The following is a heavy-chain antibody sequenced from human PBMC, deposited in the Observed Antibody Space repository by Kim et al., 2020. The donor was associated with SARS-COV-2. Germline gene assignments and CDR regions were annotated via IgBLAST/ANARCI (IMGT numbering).Heavy chain of an antibody. CDR3: ARSFSGSYFGYDY. Sequence: GGSLRLSCAASGFTFNTYGMHWVRQAPGKGLERVAVISYDGSHKYYVDSVKGRFTISRDNSKNTLYLQMNSLRIEDTAVYYCARSFSGSYFGYDYWGQGSLVTGSS. V-gene: IGHV3-30*03. CDR2: ISYDGSHK. D-gene: IGHD1-26*01. CDR1: GFTFNTYG. J-gene: IGHJ4*02.